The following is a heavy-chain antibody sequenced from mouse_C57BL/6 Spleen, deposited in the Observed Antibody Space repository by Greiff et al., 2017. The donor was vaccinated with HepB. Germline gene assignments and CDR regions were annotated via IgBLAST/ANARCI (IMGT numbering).Heavy chain of an antibody. D-gene: IGHD2-1*01. V-gene: IGHV1-69*01. CDR2: IDPSDSYT. J-gene: IGHJ2*01. Sequence: QVQLKQPGAELVMPGASVKLSCKASGYTFTSYWMHWVKQRPGQGLEWIGEIDPSDSYTNYNQKFKGKSTLTVDKSSSTAYMQLSSLTSEDSAVYYCARASWGNDYWGQGTTLTVSS. CDR3: ARASWGNDY. CDR1: GYTFTSYW.